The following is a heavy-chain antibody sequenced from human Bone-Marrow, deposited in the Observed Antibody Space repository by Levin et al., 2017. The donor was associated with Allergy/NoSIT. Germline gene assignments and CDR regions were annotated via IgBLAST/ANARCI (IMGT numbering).Heavy chain of an antibody. CDR2: VSDSGSS. CDR1: GGSFSSSDYY. V-gene: IGHV4-39*01. Sequence: GSLRLSCTVSGGSFSSSDYYWGWIRQPPGKGLEWIGSVSDSGSSYFNWSLKSRVTISVDISKNQLSLKLTSVTAADTAMYFCAGRFNIKRWQISYYFDYWGQGALVAVSS. D-gene: IGHD6-19*01. CDR3: AGRFNIKRWQISYYFDY. J-gene: IGHJ4*02.